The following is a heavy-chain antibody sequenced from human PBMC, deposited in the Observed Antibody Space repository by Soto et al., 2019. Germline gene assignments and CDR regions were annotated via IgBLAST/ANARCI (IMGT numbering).Heavy chain of an antibody. V-gene: IGHV3-74*01. CDR3: ARDRELRYFDWPIQWYYYYYGMDV. CDR2: INSDGSST. D-gene: IGHD3-9*01. Sequence: PGLPLRLSCAAAEFTFSSYWMHRVRQAPGKGLVWVSRINSDGSSTSYADSVKGRFTISRDNAKNTLYLQMNSLRAEDTAVYYCARDRELRYFDWPIQWYYYYYGMDVWGQGTTVTVSS. J-gene: IGHJ6*02. CDR1: EFTFSSYW.